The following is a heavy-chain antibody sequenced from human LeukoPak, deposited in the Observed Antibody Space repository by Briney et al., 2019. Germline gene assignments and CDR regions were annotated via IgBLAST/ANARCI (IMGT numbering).Heavy chain of an antibody. J-gene: IGHJ4*02. CDR3: ARESPAFSGSYYYFDY. Sequence: SETLSLTCTVSGGSISSYYCSWIRQPAGKGLEWIGRIYTSGSTNYNPSLKSRVTMAVDTSKNQFSLKLTSVAAADTAVYYCARESPAFSGSYYYFDYWGQGALVTVSS. V-gene: IGHV4-4*07. CDR2: IYTSGST. D-gene: IGHD1-26*01. CDR1: GGSISSYY.